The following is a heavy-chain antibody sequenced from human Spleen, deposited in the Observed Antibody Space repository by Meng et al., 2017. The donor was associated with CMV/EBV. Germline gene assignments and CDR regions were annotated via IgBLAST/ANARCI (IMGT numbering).Heavy chain of an antibody. V-gene: IGHV1-2*02. D-gene: IGHD6-13*01. CDR3: ARFLGARRIAAAGKGLDF. CDR1: GYTFTGYY. Sequence: ASVKVSCKASGYTFTGYYMHWVRQAPGQGLEWMGWINPNSGATTYAQKFQGRVTMTGDTSISAAFMELSSLRSDDTAIYFCARFLGARRIAAAGKGLDFWGQGTLVTVSS. CDR2: INPNSGAT. J-gene: IGHJ4*02.